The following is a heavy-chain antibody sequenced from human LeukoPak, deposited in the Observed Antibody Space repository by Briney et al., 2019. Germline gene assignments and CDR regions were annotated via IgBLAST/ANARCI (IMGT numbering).Heavy chain of an antibody. CDR2: ISTSGSTI. CDR3: AQRFDY. V-gene: IGHV3-48*04. Sequence: GGSLRLSCAASGITFSNAWMTWVRQAPGKGLEWVSHISTSGSTIYYADSVKGRFTISRDDAKNSLYLQMNSLRAEDTGVYYCAQRFDYWGQGTLVTVSS. CDR1: GITFSNAW. J-gene: IGHJ4*02.